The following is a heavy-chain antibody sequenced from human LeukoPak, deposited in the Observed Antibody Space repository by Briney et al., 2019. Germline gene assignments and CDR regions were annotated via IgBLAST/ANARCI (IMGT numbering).Heavy chain of an antibody. J-gene: IGHJ3*02. CDR2: INPSGGST. Sequence: ASVKVSCKASGYTFTSYDINWVRQATGQGLEWMGIINPSGGSTSYAQKFQGRVTMTRDTSTSTVYMELSSLRSEDTAVYYCARSIRSLYYYDSSGYYAFDIWGQGTMVTVSS. CDR3: ARSIRSLYYYDSSGYYAFDI. D-gene: IGHD3-22*01. V-gene: IGHV1-46*01. CDR1: GYTFTSYD.